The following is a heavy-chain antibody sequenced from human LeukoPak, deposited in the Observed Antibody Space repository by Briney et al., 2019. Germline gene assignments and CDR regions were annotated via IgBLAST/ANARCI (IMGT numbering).Heavy chain of an antibody. Sequence: ASVKVSCKASGYTFTSYGVNCVRQAPGHGLEWMGWISAYNGHTNYAQKLQGRVTMTTDTSTSTLYMELRSLRSDDTAVYYCARSLEQVAFDIWGQGTMVTVSS. D-gene: IGHD1/OR15-1a*01. J-gene: IGHJ3*02. V-gene: IGHV1-18*01. CDR2: ISAYNGHT. CDR3: ARSLEQVAFDI. CDR1: GYTFTSYG.